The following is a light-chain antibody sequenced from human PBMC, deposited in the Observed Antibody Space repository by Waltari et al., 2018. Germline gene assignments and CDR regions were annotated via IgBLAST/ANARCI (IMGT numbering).Light chain of an antibody. CDR3: QQYDSFPLT. CDR1: QRISNW. Sequence: DIQITPSPSTLSASVGDRFTITCRASQRISNWLAWYQQKPGKAPKLLIYKASKLENGVPSRFSGSGSGTEFTLTISSLQPDDFAAYYCQQYDSFPLTFGGGTNVEV. CDR2: KAS. J-gene: IGKJ4*01. V-gene: IGKV1-5*03.